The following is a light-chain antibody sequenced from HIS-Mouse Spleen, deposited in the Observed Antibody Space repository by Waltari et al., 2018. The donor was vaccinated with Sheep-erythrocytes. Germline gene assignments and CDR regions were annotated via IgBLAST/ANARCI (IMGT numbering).Light chain of an antibody. CDR3: QQYDNLPLT. CDR2: DAS. CDR1: QDISNY. J-gene: IGKJ4*01. V-gene: IGKV1-33*01. Sequence: DIQMTQSPSSLSASVGDRVTITCQASQDISNYLNWYQQKPGKAPTLLIYDASNLETGVPSRFSGSGSGTDFTFTISSLQPEDIATYYCQQYDNLPLTFGGGTK.